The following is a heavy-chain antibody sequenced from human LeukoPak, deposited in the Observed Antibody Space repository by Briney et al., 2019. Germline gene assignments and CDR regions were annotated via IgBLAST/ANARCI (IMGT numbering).Heavy chain of an antibody. V-gene: IGHV1-3*03. CDR1: GYSFTSYG. J-gene: IGHJ4*02. CDR3: ARGNYDFWSGYYNFDR. Sequence: ASVKVSCKASGYSFTSYGIHWVRQAPGQRLEWMGWIGNGKIQYSQEFQGRVTITRDTSASTAYMEMSSLRSEDVAVYYCARGNYDFWSGYYNFDRWGQGTLVTVSS. D-gene: IGHD3-3*01. CDR2: IGNGKI.